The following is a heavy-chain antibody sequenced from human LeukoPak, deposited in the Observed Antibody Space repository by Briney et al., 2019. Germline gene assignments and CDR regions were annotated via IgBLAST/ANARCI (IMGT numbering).Heavy chain of an antibody. CDR2: TYYRSKWYN. D-gene: IGHD5-12*01. CDR1: GDSVSSNSAA. V-gene: IGHV6-1*01. Sequence: SQTLSLTCAISGDSVSSNSAAWNWIRQSPSRGLEWLGRTYYRSKWYNDYAVSVKSRITINPDTSKNQFSLQLNSVTPEDTAVYYCARDSGVARGGYRNFAYWGQGTLVTVSS. CDR3: ARDSGVARGGYRNFAY. J-gene: IGHJ4*02.